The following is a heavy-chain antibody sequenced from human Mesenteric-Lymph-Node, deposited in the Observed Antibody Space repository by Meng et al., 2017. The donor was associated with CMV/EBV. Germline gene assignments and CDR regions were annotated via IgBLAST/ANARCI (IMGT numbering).Heavy chain of an antibody. CDR1: GVSHRSSSYY. V-gene: IGHV4-39*01. J-gene: IGHJ5*02. D-gene: IGHD3-3*01. Sequence: SGVSHRSSSYYWGWIRQPPGTALEWIGGIYYSRRTYYNPSLKSRVTISVDTSKNQFSLKLSSVTAADTAVYYCARQRENYDFWSDLWGQGTLVTVSS. CDR2: IYYSRRT. CDR3: ARQRENYDFWSDL.